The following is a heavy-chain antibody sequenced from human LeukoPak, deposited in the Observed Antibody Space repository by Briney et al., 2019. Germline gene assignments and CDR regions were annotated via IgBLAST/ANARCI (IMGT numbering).Heavy chain of an antibody. CDR2: IYSSGST. CDR3: ARGPDHAKVGY. Sequence: PSETLSLTCTVSGGSISSYYWSWIRLPPGKGLEWIGYIYSSGSTDYNPSLKTRVTISVDASKNQFSLKLSSVAAADTAVYYCARGPDHAKVGYWGQGTLVTVSS. V-gene: IGHV4-59*01. D-gene: IGHD1-14*01. CDR1: GGSISSYY. J-gene: IGHJ4*02.